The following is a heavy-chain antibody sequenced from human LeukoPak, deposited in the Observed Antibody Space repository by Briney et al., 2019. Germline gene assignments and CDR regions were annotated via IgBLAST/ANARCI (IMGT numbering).Heavy chain of an antibody. CDR3: ARHYCSGGSCYSFDH. V-gene: IGHV4-59*08. Sequence: PSETLSLTCTVSGGSISSYFWSWIRPPPGKGLEWIGYTSYSGGTKYDPSLKSRLTISVDTSRIQFSLKLHSVTAADTAVYYCARHYCSGGSCYSFDHWGQGTLVTVSS. J-gene: IGHJ4*02. D-gene: IGHD2-15*01. CDR2: TSYSGGT. CDR1: GGSISSYF.